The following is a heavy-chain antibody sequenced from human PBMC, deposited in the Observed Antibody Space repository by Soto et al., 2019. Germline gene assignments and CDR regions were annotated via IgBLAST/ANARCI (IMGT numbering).Heavy chain of an antibody. V-gene: IGHV4-34*01. CDR2: INHSGST. J-gene: IGHJ3*02. CDR3: ARPRGYCSGGSCYSKNHDAFDI. D-gene: IGHD2-15*01. CDR1: GGSFSGYY. Sequence: QVQLQQWGAGLLKPSETLSLTCAVYGGSFSGYYWSWIRQPPGKGLEWIGEINHSGSTNYNPSLNSRVTISVDTSKNQFSLKLSSVTAADTAVYYCARPRGYCSGGSCYSKNHDAFDIWGQGTMVTVSS.